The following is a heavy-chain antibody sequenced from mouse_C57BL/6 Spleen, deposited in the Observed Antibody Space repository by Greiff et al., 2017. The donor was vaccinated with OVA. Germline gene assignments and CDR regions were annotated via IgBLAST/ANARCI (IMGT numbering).Heavy chain of an antibody. J-gene: IGHJ2*01. CDR2: LYPGDGDT. D-gene: IGHD4-1*01. CDR1: GYAFSSSW. Sequence: VQLQQSGPELVKPGASVKISCKASGYAFSSSWMNWVKQRPGKGLEWIGRLYPGDGDTNYNGKFTGQATLTADKSSSTAYMQLSSLASEDSAVYFCATLTGAFFDDWGQGTTLTVSS. V-gene: IGHV1-82*01. CDR3: ATLTGAFFDD.